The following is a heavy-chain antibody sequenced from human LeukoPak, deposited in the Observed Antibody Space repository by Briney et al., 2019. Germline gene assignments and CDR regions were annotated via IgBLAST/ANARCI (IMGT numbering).Heavy chain of an antibody. CDR3: ARVSSYGGKGGAFDI. V-gene: IGHV3-21*01. CDR1: GFTFSSYS. CDR2: ISSSSSYI. J-gene: IGHJ3*02. D-gene: IGHD4-23*01. Sequence: GGSLRLSCAGSGFTFSSYSMNWVRQAPGKGLEWVSSISSSSSYIYYADSVKGRFTISRDNAKKSLYLQMNSLRAEDTAVYYCARVSSYGGKGGAFDIWGQGTMVTVSS.